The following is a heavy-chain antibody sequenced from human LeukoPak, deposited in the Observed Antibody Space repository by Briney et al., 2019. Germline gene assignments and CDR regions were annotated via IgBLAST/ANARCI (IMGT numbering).Heavy chain of an antibody. V-gene: IGHV3-23*01. D-gene: IGHD6-19*01. CDR1: GFTFSNYA. J-gene: IGHJ5*02. CDR2: ISGSGGST. CDR3: ARTAGYSSGWSFDP. Sequence: GGSLRLSCAASGFTFSNYAMSWVRQAPGKGLEWVSTISGSGGSTYYADSVKGRFTISRDNSKNTLYLQMNSLRAEDTAVYYCARTAGYSSGWSFDPWGQGTLVTVSS.